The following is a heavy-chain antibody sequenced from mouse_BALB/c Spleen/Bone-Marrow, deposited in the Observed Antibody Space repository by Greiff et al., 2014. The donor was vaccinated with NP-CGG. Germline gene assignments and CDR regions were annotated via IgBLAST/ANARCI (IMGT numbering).Heavy chain of an antibody. V-gene: IGHV5-15*02. Sequence: EVQLVESGGGLVQPGGSRKLSCAASGFTFSDYGMAWVRQAPGKGPEWVAFISNLAYSIYYTDTVTGRFTISRENAKNTPYLEMGSLRSEDTAMYYCARALAYGSSFDYWGQGTTLTVSS. CDR1: GFTFSDYG. J-gene: IGHJ2*01. CDR3: ARALAYGSSFDY. D-gene: IGHD1-1*01. CDR2: ISNLAYSI.